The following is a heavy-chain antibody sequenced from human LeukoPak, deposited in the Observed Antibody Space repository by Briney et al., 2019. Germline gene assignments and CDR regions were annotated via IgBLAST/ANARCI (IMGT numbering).Heavy chain of an antibody. Sequence: GGSLRLSCAASGFTFSSYGMHWVRQAPGKGLEWVAFIRYDGSNKYYADSVKGRFTISRDNSKNTLYLQMNSLRAEDTAVYYCAKDIAYYDFWSGSITKRGDYYMDVWGKGTTVTVSS. J-gene: IGHJ6*03. D-gene: IGHD3-3*01. V-gene: IGHV3-30*02. CDR2: IRYDGSNK. CDR3: AKDIAYYDFWSGSITKRGDYYMDV. CDR1: GFTFSSYG.